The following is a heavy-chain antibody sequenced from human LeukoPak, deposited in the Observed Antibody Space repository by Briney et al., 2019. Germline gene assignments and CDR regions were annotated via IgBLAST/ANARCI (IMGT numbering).Heavy chain of an antibody. D-gene: IGHD3-16*02. J-gene: IGHJ4*02. Sequence: GGSLRLSCAASGFTFSSYAMHWVRQAPGKGLEYVSAISSNGGSTYYANSVKGRFTISRDNSKNTLYLQMGSLRAEDMAVYYCAKVGMITFGGVIVKDYWGQGTLVTVSS. CDR2: ISSNGGST. CDR1: GFTFSSYA. CDR3: AKVGMITFGGVIVKDY. V-gene: IGHV3-64*01.